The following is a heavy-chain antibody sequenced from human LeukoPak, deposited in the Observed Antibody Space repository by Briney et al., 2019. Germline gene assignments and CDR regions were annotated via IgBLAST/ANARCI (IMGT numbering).Heavy chain of an antibody. Sequence: SETLSLTCTVSGYSISSGYYWGWIRQPPGKGLEWIGSIYHSGSTYYNPSLKSRVIISVDTSKNQFSLKLSSVTAADTAVYYCARTPFSLSGGSRLYYYYYMGVWGKGTTVTISS. CDR3: ARTPFSLSGGSRLYYYYYMGV. J-gene: IGHJ6*03. V-gene: IGHV4-38-2*02. CDR1: GYSISSGYY. D-gene: IGHD2-15*01. CDR2: IYHSGST.